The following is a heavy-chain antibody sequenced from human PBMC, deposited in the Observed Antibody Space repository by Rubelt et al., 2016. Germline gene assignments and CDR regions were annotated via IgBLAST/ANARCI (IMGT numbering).Heavy chain of an antibody. J-gene: IGHJ6*02. Sequence: GGLVQPGRSLRLSCTASGFTFSDYSMSWVRQAPGKGLEWVSVIYSGGSTYYAASVKGRFTISRDNSKNTLYLQMNSLGVEDTAVYYCARDRVYPGSGTPDSFDYYYYGMDVWGQGTTVTVSS. V-gene: IGHV3-66*02. CDR2: IYSGGST. CDR1: GFTFSDYS. CDR3: ARDRVYPGSGTPDSFDYYYYGMDV. D-gene: IGHD3-10*01.